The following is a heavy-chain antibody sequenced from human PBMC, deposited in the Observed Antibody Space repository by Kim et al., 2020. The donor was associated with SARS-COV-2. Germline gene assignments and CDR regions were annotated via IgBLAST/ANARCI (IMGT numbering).Heavy chain of an antibody. D-gene: IGHD6-13*01. J-gene: IGHJ5*02. Sequence: SETLSLTCTVSGGSISSYYLSWIRQPPGKGLEWIGYIYYSGSTNYNPSLKSRVTISVDTSKNQFSLKLSSVTAADTAVYYCARRAAVSFRGWFDPWGQGTLVTVSS. CDR1: GGSISSYY. CDR3: ARRAAVSFRGWFDP. CDR2: IYYSGST. V-gene: IGHV4-59*08.